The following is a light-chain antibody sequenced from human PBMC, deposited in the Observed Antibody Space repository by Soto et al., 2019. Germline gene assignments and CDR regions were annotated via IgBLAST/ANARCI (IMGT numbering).Light chain of an antibody. CDR2: DVS. Sequence: QSVLTQPRSVSGSPGQSVTISCTGTGSDVGGYNFVSWYQQHPGKAPKVMIYDVSYRPSGVPDRFSGSKSANTASLTISGLQAEDEADYHCCSYAGGYTYVFGTGTKVTVL. CDR3: CSYAGGYTYV. V-gene: IGLV2-11*01. CDR1: GSDVGGYNF. J-gene: IGLJ1*01.